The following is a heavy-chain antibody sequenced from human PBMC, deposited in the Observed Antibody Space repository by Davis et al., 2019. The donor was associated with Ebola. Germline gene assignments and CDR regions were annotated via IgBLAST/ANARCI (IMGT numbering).Heavy chain of an antibody. V-gene: IGHV5-51*01. J-gene: IGHJ6*02. CDR1: GYSFTSYW. CDR3: ARGKSPLIAAAGTGPYYYYYGMDV. D-gene: IGHD6-13*01. Sequence: PGGSLRLSCKGSGYSFTSYWIGWVRQMPGKGLEWMGIIYPGDSGTRYSPSFQGQVTISADKSIGIAYLQWSSLKASDTAMYYCARGKSPLIAAAGTGPYYYYYGMDVWGQGTTVTVSS. CDR2: IYPGDSGT.